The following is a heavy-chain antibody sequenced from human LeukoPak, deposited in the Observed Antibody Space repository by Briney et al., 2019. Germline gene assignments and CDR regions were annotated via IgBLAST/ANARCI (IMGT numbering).Heavy chain of an antibody. V-gene: IGHV4-34*01. J-gene: IGHJ4*02. D-gene: IGHD4/OR15-4a*01. CDR2: INHSGST. CDR3: AGWDAHYHFFDY. CDR1: NGSLSEYY. Sequence: PSETLSLTCAVYNGSLSEYYWSWIRQPPGKGLEWLGEINHSGSTTYNPSLQSRVTMSVDTSKNQFSLEVSSVTAADTAVYYCAGWDAHYHFFDYRVPGIPLTVSS.